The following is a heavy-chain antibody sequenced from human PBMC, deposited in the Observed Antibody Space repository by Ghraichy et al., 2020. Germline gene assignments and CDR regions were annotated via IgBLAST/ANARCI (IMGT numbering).Heavy chain of an antibody. Sequence: GGSLRLSCVASGVPFNSYGMHWVRQAPGKGLVWVSHISNAGTTTDYADSVKGRFSISRDNSNNTSNLQLNNVRGDDTAFYYCVLLDSRGYYRPTWRQGTLGTVSS. J-gene: IGHJ4*02. CDR2: ISNAGTTT. CDR3: VLLDSRGYYRPT. V-gene: IGHV3-74*01. CDR1: GVPFNSYG. D-gene: IGHD3-22*01.